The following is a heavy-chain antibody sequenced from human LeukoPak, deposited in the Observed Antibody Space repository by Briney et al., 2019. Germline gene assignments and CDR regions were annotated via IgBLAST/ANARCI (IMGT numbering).Heavy chain of an antibody. D-gene: IGHD2-21*01. Sequence: PSETLSLTCAVYGGSFSGYYWSWIRQPPGKGLEWIGEINHSGSTNYNPSLKGRVTISVDTSKNQFSLKLSSVTAADTAVYYCACGGDCLDYWGQETLVTASS. CDR3: ACGGDCLDY. CDR2: INHSGST. V-gene: IGHV4-34*01. J-gene: IGHJ4*02. CDR1: GGSFSGYY.